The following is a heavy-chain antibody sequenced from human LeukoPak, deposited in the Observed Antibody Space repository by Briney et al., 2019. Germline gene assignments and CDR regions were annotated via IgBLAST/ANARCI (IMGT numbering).Heavy chain of an antibody. V-gene: IGHV3-23*01. CDR2: ISGSGGST. CDR3: AKDHSCTNGVCNLDY. D-gene: IGHD2-8*01. J-gene: IGHJ4*02. CDR1: GFTFSSYA. Sequence: GGSLRLSCAASGFTFSSYAMSWVRQAPGKGLEWVSAISGSGGSTYYADSVKGRFTISRDNSKNTLYLQMNSLRAEDTAVYYCAKDHSCTNGVCNLDYWGQGTLVTVSS.